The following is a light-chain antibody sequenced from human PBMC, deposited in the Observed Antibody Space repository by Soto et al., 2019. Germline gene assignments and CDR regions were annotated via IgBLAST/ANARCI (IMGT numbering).Light chain of an antibody. J-gene: IGLJ1*01. CDR2: EVS. Sequence: QSVLTQPASVSGSPGQSITISCTGTSSDVGGYKFVSWYQQHPGKAPKLMIYEVSNRPSGVSSRFSGSKSGNTASLTISGLQAEDEADYYCGSYTGSIYAFGPGTKVTVL. V-gene: IGLV2-14*01. CDR1: SSDVGGYKF. CDR3: GSYTGSIYA.